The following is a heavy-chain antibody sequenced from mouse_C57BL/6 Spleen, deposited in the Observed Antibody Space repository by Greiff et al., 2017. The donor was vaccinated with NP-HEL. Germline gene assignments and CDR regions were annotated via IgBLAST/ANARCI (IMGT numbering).Heavy chain of an antibody. CDR3: ARKRGTSGYFDY. Sequence: EVQLQQSGPELVKPGASVKMSCKASGYTFTDYNMHWVKQSHGKSLEWIGYINPNNGGTSYNQKFKGKATLTVNKSSSTAYMELRSLTSEDSAVYYCARKRGTSGYFDYWGQGTTLTVSS. V-gene: IGHV1-22*01. CDR1: GYTFTDYN. D-gene: IGHD3-3*01. CDR2: INPNNGGT. J-gene: IGHJ2*01.